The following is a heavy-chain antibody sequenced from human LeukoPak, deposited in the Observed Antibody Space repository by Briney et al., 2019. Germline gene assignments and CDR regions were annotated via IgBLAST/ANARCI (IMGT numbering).Heavy chain of an antibody. D-gene: IGHD5-18*01. CDR3: AKMRYSYGYCDY. CDR1: GFTFSSYG. Sequence: GGSLRLSCAASGFTFSSYGMHWVRQAPGKGLEWVAFIRYDGSNKYYADSVKGRFTISRDNSKNTLYLQVTSLRAEDTAVYYCAKMRYSYGYCDYWGQGTLVTVSS. CDR2: IRYDGSNK. J-gene: IGHJ4*02. V-gene: IGHV3-30*02.